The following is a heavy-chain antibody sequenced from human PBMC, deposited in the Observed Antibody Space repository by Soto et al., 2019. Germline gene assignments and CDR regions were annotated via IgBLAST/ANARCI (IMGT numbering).Heavy chain of an antibody. D-gene: IGHD6-25*01. J-gene: IGHJ5*02. CDR1: GFIFSNFC. V-gene: IGHV3-7*01. Sequence: EEQLVESGGGLVQPGGSLRLCCAASGFIFSNFCINWVSQAPGKGLEWVDSINQDGSEKYYVDSVKGRLTISRDNSKNSLYLHMNRLRAEDTAVYYWAVLSIAAVVDLWGQGTLVTVSS. CDR3: AVLSIAAVVDL. CDR2: INQDGSEK.